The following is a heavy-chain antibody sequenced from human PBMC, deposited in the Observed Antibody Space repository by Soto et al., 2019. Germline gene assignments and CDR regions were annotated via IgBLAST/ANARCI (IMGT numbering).Heavy chain of an antibody. J-gene: IGHJ4*02. CDR1: GFTVSSYA. V-gene: IGHV3-23*01. CDR3: AKDREIFGAVRFFDY. CDR2: ISGSGGST. D-gene: IGHD3-3*01. Sequence: GSLRLSCAASGFTVSSYAMSWVRQAPGKGLEWVSAISGSGGSTYYADSVKGRFTISRDNSKNTLYLQMNSLRAEDTAVYYCAKDREIFGAVRFFDYWGQGTLVTVSS.